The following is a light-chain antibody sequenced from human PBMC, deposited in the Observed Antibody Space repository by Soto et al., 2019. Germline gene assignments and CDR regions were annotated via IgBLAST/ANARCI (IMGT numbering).Light chain of an antibody. Sequence: QSALTQPPSASGSPGQSVTISCTGTKNDVGFYDFVSWYQHHPGKAPRLIIYEVVQRPSGVPDRFSGSKSGNTASLTVSGLQAADDADCFCKSYAGSNTYVFGGGTKVTVL. J-gene: IGLJ1*01. CDR3: KSYAGSNTYV. CDR1: KNDVGFYDF. CDR2: EVV. V-gene: IGLV2-8*01.